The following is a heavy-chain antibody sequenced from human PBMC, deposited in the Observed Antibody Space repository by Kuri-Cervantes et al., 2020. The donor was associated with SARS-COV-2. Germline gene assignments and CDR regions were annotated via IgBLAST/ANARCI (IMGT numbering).Heavy chain of an antibody. CDR1: GFTLSSYA. D-gene: IGHD7-27*01. CDR3: ANGLIWGLDY. J-gene: IGHJ4*02. CDR2: ISYDGSNK. Sequence: GGSLRLSCAASGFTLSSYAMHWVRQAPGKGLEWVAVISYDGSNKYYADSVKGRFTFSRDNSKNTLYLQMNSLRAEDTAVYYCANGLIWGLDYWGQGTLVTVSS. V-gene: IGHV3-30-3*01.